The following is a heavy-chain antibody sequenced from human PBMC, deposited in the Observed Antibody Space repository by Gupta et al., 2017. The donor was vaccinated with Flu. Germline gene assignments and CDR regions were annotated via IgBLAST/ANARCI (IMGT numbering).Heavy chain of an antibody. V-gene: IGHV1-46*01. D-gene: IGHD3-22*01. CDR2: INPSGGST. J-gene: IGHJ4*02. CDR1: GYTFTSYY. CDR3: AIYRGITMIPY. Sequence: QVQLVQSGAEVKKPGASVKVSCKASGYTFTSYYMHWVRQAPGQGLEWMGIINPSGGSTSYAQKFQGRVTMTRDTSTSTVYMELSSLRSEDTAVYYCAIYRGITMIPYWGQGTLVTVSS.